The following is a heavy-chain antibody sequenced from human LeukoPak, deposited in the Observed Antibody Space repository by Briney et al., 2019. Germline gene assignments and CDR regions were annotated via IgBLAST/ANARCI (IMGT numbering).Heavy chain of an antibody. CDR1: GGTLSRFA. D-gene: IGHD2-15*01. CDR2: IIAIFGTA. J-gene: IGHJ4*02. CDR3: AREGYCSGGSCYSFDY. V-gene: IGHV1-69*05. Sequence: ASVKVSCKASGGTLSRFAISWVRQAPGQGLEWMGGIIAIFGTANYAQKFQGRVTMTRDMSTSTVYMELSSLKSEDTAVYYCAREGYCSGGSCYSFDYWGQGTLVTVSS.